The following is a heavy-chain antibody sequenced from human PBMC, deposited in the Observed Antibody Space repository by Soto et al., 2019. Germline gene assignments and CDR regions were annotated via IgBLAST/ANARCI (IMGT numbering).Heavy chain of an antibody. CDR3: ARCDYIPRWYFTYGMDV. V-gene: IGHV6-1*01. Sequence: SQTLSLTCAISGDSVSNNSAAWNWISQSPSRGLEWLGRTYYRSKWYNDYAVSLKSRITINPDTSKNQFSLQLNSVTPEDTAVYYCARCDYIPRWYFTYGMDVWGQGTTVTVSS. CDR2: TYYRSKWYN. J-gene: IGHJ6*02. D-gene: IGHD6-13*01. CDR1: GDSVSNNSAA.